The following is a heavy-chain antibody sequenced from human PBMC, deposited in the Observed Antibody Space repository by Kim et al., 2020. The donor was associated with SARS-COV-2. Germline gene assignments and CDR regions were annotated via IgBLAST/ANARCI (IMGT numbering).Heavy chain of an antibody. CDR3: AINYRIAVAGTPPNGGC. CDR2: ISSSSSYI. CDR1: GFTFSSYS. J-gene: IGHJ4*02. Sequence: GGSLRLSCAASGFTFSSYSMNWVRQAPGKGLEWVASISSSSSYIYYADSVKGRFTISRDNAKNSLYLQMNSLRAEDTAVYYCAINYRIAVAGTPPNGGCWGQGSLVTVSS. V-gene: IGHV3-21*04. D-gene: IGHD6-19*01.